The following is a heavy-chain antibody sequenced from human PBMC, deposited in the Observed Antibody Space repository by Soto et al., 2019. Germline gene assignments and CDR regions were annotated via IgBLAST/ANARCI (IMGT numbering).Heavy chain of an antibody. Sequence: GGSLRLSCAASGFTFSSYSMNWVRQAPGKGLEWVSSISSSSSYIYYADSVKGRFTISRDNAKNSQYLQMNSPRAEDTAVYYCARLDRENSYNWFDPWGQGTLVTVSS. CDR3: ARLDRENSYNWFDP. J-gene: IGHJ5*02. D-gene: IGHD2-2*03. CDR2: ISSSSSYI. CDR1: GFTFSSYS. V-gene: IGHV3-21*01.